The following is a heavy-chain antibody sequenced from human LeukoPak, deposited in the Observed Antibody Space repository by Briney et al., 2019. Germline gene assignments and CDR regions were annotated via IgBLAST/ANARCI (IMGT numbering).Heavy chain of an antibody. D-gene: IGHD1-14*01. Sequence: GGPLRLSCAASGFTFDDYGMSWVRQAPGKGLEWVSGINWNGGSTGYADSVKGRYTISRDNAKNSLYLQMDSLRAEDTAVYYCATETNGRHYDYWGQGTLLTVSS. J-gene: IGHJ4*02. CDR3: ATETNGRHYDY. V-gene: IGHV3-20*04. CDR2: INWNGGST. CDR1: GFTFDDYG.